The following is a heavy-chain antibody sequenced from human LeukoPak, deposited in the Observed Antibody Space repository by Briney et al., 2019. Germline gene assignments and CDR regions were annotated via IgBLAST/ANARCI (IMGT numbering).Heavy chain of an antibody. CDR2: ISSSSSSI. V-gene: IGHV3-48*01. Sequence: PGGSLRLSCAASGFTFSSYSMSWVRQAPGKGLEWVSYISSSSSSIYYADSVQGRFTISRDNAKNSLYLQMNSLRAEDTAVYYLAGDRTLIWWGQGTLVTVSS. J-gene: IGHJ4*02. CDR3: AGDRTLIW. CDR1: GFTFSSYS.